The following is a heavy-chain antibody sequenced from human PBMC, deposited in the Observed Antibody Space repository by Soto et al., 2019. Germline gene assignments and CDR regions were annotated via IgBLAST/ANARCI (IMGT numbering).Heavy chain of an antibody. CDR3: ARLDGYDNYFDY. J-gene: IGHJ4*02. Sequence: SETLSLTCAVTGDSLIGDHGWSWVRQTPGKGLEWIGETYHSGTTNYNPSMKTRVTISMDKSKNQFSLRLSSVTAADTAVYFCARLDGYDNYFDYWGQGALVTVSS. D-gene: IGHD5-12*01. CDR1: GDSLIGDHG. V-gene: IGHV4-4*02. CDR2: TYHSGTT.